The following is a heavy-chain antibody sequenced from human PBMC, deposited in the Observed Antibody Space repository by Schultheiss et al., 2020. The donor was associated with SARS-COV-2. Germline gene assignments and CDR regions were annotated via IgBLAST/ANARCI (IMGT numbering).Heavy chain of an antibody. CDR3: AREPVDGFDI. Sequence: GGSLRLSCAASGFTFSSYAMHWVRQAPGKGLEWVTVISYDGSNKYYADSVKGRFTISRDTSKNTMYLQMNSLRSEDTAVYYCAREPVDGFDIWGQGTVVTVSS. J-gene: IGHJ3*02. CDR1: GFTFSSYA. CDR2: ISYDGSNK. V-gene: IGHV3-30*01.